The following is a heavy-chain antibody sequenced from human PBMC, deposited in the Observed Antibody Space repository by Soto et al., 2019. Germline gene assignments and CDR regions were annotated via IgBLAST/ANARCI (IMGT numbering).Heavy chain of an antibody. V-gene: IGHV5-51*01. CDR2: IYPGDAAA. CDR1: GFSFTSYL. D-gene: IGHD6-19*01. J-gene: IGHJ3*02. Sequence: GESLNISCKGSGFSFTSYLIGWLRPMRGQGLEWMGIIYPGDAAARYSPSFQGQVTISADKSISTAYLQWSSLKASDTAMYYCARRGAVAPSDAFDIWGQGTMVTVSS. CDR3: ARRGAVAPSDAFDI.